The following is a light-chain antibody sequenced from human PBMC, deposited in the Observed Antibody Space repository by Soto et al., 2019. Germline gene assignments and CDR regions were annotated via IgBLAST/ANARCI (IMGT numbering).Light chain of an antibody. CDR3: SSYGGSNNFYV. CDR1: SSDVGGYNF. V-gene: IGLV2-8*01. CDR2: EVN. Sequence: SALTQPPSASGSPGQSVTISCTGTSSDVGGYNFVSWYQQKPGKAPRLMIYEVNKRPSGVPDRFSGSKSGNTASLTVSGLQAEDEADYFCSSYGGSNNFYVFGTGTKLTVL. J-gene: IGLJ1*01.